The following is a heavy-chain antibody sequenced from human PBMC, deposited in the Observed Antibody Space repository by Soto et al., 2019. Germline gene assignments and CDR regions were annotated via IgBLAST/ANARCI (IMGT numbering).Heavy chain of an antibody. CDR2: ITSDSSTI. J-gene: IGHJ6*02. Sequence: PVGSLILSCAASGFTFSSYSINWVRQAPGKGLEWFSYITSDSSTISYADSVKGRFTVSRDNAKNSLYLQMNSLRDEDTAVYYCARVGRGVYGMDVWGQGTSVTVS. CDR1: GFTFSSYS. V-gene: IGHV3-48*02. D-gene: IGHD2-8*01. CDR3: ARVGRGVYGMDV.